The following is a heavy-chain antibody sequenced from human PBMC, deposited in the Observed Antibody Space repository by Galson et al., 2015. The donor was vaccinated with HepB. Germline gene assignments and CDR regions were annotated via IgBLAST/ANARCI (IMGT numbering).Heavy chain of an antibody. CDR3: VRGRGPGSLDYFDY. J-gene: IGHJ4*02. V-gene: IGHV3-74*01. D-gene: IGHD3-10*01. Sequence: SLRLSCAASGFTFSSFWMHWVRQVPGKGLVWVSRINSAGSSTSDADSVKGRFTISRDNARNTLTLQMNSLRAEDTAVYYCVRGRGPGSLDYFDYWGQGTLVTVSS. CDR1: GFTFSSFW. CDR2: INSAGSST.